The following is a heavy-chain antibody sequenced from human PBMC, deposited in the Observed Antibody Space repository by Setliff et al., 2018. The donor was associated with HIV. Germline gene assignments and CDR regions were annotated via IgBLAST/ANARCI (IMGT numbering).Heavy chain of an antibody. D-gene: IGHD6-6*01. Sequence: SETLSLTCAVYGGSFSDYYWSWIRQPPGKGLERIEEINHSGSTNYNPSLKSRVTISVDTSKNQFSLKLSSVTAADTAVYYCARGGRSLAAQTWFDPWGQGTLVTVSS. CDR2: INHSGST. J-gene: IGHJ5*02. V-gene: IGHV4-34*01. CDR1: GGSFSDYY. CDR3: ARGGRSLAAQTWFDP.